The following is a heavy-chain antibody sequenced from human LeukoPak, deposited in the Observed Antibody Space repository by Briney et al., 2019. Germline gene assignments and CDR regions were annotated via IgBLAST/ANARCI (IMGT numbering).Heavy chain of an antibody. V-gene: IGHV1-8*02. D-gene: IGHD4-17*01. Sequence: ASVKVSCKASGYTFTSYGINWVRQATGQGLEWMGWMNPNSGNTGYAQKFQGRVTMTRNTSISTAYMELSSLRSEDTAVYYCASTTVTTASGASYGMDVWGQGTTVTVSS. CDR1: GYTFTSYG. J-gene: IGHJ6*02. CDR2: MNPNSGNT. CDR3: ASTTVTTASGASYGMDV.